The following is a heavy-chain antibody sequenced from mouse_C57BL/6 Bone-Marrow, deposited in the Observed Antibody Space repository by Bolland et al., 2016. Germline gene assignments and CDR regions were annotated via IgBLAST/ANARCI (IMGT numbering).Heavy chain of an antibody. D-gene: IGHD2-12*01. J-gene: IGHJ4*01. Sequence: GGTSYNQKFKGKATLTVDKSSSTAYMELRSLTSEDSAVYYCARKAIRPYYAMDYLGQGTS. CDR2: GGT. CDR3: ARKAIRPYYAMDY. V-gene: IGHV1-26*01.